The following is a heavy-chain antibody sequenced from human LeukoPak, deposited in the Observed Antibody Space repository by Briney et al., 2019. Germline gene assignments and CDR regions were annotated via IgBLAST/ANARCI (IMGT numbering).Heavy chain of an antibody. D-gene: IGHD4-11*01. CDR2: ISYDGSNK. CDR1: GFTFSSYG. Sequence: GGSLRLSCAASGFTFSSYGMHWVRQAPGKGLEWVAVISYDGSNKYYADSVKGRFTISRDNSKNTLYLQMNSLRAEDTAVYYCAKVAVRSDYRYYYYGMDVWGQGTTVTVSS. J-gene: IGHJ6*02. CDR3: AKVAVRSDYRYYYYGMDV. V-gene: IGHV3-30*18.